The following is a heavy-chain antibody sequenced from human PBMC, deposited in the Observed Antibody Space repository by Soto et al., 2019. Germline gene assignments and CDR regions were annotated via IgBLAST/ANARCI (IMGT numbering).Heavy chain of an antibody. CDR2: IYHSGST. CDR1: GYSISSGYY. J-gene: IGHJ6*02. Sequence: PSETLSLTCAVSGYSISSGYYWGWIRQPPGKGLEWIGSIYHSGSTYYNPSLKSRVTISVDTSKNQFSLKLSSVTAADTAVYYCARDLTIFGVVGYGMDVWGRGTTVTVSS. D-gene: IGHD3-3*01. CDR3: ARDLTIFGVVGYGMDV. V-gene: IGHV4-38-2*02.